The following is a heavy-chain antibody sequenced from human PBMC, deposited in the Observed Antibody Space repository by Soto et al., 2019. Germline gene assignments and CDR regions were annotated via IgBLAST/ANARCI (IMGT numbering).Heavy chain of an antibody. Sequence: EVRLVESGGGLVQPGGSLRPSFAAFGFPYRSYDMHWVRHVPGKGLEWVSSLGGAGAREYAGSVRGRFTISRDNAKNSLYLQMDSLRVADTAVYYCTRATFGVGMDLWGQGTPVTVSS. CDR2: LGGAGAR. J-gene: IGHJ6*02. CDR3: TRATFGVGMDL. D-gene: IGHD3-10*01. CDR1: GFPYRSYD. V-gene: IGHV3-13*01.